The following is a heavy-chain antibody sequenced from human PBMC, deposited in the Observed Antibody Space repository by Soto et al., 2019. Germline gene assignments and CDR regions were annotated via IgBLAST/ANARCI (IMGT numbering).Heavy chain of an antibody. D-gene: IGHD2-2*03. CDR1: GCTFSSYG. V-gene: IGHV3-30*18. CDR3: AKGLDIVLVPGAIGPYYYYGVDV. J-gene: IGHJ6*02. CDR2: ISYDGITK. Sequence: QVQLVESGGGVVQPGRSLRLSCAASGCTFSSYGMNWVRQAPRKGLEWVALISYDGITKYYADSVKGRFTISRDNSKNTQYLQMNSLRPEDTAVYYCAKGLDIVLVPGAIGPYYYYGVDVWGQGTTVTVSS.